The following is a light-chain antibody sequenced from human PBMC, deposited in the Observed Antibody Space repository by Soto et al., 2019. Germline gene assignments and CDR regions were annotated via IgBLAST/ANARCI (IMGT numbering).Light chain of an antibody. CDR1: SGHSSYI. J-gene: IGLJ1*01. CDR3: ETWESNAQV. V-gene: IGLV4-60*02. CDR2: LEGSGSY. Sequence: QLVLTQSSSASASLGSSVKLTCTLSSGHSSYIIAWHQQQPGKAPRYLMKLEGSGSYNKGSGVPDRFSGSSSGADRYLTISNLQFEDEADYYCETWESNAQVFGNGTKLTVL.